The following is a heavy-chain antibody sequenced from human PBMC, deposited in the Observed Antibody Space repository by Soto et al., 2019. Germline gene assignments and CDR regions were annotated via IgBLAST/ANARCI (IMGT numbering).Heavy chain of an antibody. J-gene: IGHJ4*02. D-gene: IGHD3-3*01. V-gene: IGHV1-69*01. Sequence: QVQLLQSGAEVKKPGSSVKVSCKASGATFSSFAFSWVRQAPGQWLEWMGVIIPIFDTISYAQKFQGRVTITADESKRTAYMELNSLTSDDTAVYYCASPLKWSGYYIAFDYWGQGTLVIVSS. CDR3: ASPLKWSGYYIAFDY. CDR1: GATFSSFA. CDR2: IIPIFDTI.